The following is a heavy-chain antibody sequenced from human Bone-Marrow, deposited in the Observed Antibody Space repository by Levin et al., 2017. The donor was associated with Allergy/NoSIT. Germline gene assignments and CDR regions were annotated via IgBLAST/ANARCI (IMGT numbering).Heavy chain of an antibody. J-gene: IGHJ4*02. CDR2: ISYDGSNE. D-gene: IGHD3-10*01. Sequence: QSGGSLRLSCAASGFNFNIYGMHWVRQAPGKGLEWVAVISYDGSNEYSADSVKGRFTVSRDNSKNTVYLQMSSLRSEDTALYFCAKDGQEQTSYYSSPGNYYNPWFSTWGQGTLVTVSS. V-gene: IGHV3-30*18. CDR1: GFNFNIYG. CDR3: AKDGQEQTSYYSSPGNYYNPWFST.